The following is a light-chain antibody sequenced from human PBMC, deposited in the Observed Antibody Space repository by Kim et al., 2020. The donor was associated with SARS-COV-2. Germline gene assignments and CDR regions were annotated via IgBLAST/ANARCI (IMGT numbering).Light chain of an antibody. CDR2: RDN. Sequence: QSVLTQPPSASGTPGQRVTISCSRGSSNIGGNSVNWYQQLPGTAPKLLIYRDNQRPSGIPDRFSGSKSGTSASLAISGLQSEDEADYYCATWDDSLNGPILGGGTQLTVL. CDR3: ATWDDSLNGPI. CDR1: SSNIGGNS. J-gene: IGLJ2*01. V-gene: IGLV1-44*01.